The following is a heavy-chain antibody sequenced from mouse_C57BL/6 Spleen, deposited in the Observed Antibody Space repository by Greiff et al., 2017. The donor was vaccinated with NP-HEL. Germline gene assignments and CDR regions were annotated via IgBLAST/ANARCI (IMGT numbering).Heavy chain of an antibody. Sequence: QVQLQQSGTELVKPGASVKLSCKASGYTFTSYWMHWVKQRPGQGLEWIGNIIPSNGGINYNEKFKSKATLTVDKSSSTAYMQLSSLTSEDSAVYYCARGFWFAYWGQGTLVTVSA. V-gene: IGHV1-53*01. CDR3: ARGFWFAY. J-gene: IGHJ3*01. CDR2: IIPSNGGI. CDR1: GYTFTSYW.